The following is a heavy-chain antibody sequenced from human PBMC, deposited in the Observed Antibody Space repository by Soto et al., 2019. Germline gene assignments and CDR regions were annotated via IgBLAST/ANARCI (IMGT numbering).Heavy chain of an antibody. D-gene: IGHD4-4*01. CDR2: ISYDGSNK. Sequence: GGSLRLSCAASGFTFSSYAMHWVRQAPGKGLEWVAVISYDGSNKYYADSVKGRFTISRDNSKNTLYLQMNSLRAEDTAVYYCAGAPNDYSNDAASRLYYGMDIWGQGTTVTVSS. CDR1: GFTFSSYA. V-gene: IGHV3-30-3*01. J-gene: IGHJ6*02. CDR3: AGAPNDYSNDAASRLYYGMDI.